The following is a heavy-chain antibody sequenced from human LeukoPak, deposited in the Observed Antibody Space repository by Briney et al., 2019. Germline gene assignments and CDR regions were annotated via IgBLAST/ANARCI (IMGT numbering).Heavy chain of an antibody. Sequence: GSSVKVSCKASGGTFSSYAISWVRQAPGQGLEWMGRIIPIFGIANYAQKFQGRVTTTADKSTSTAYMELSSLRSEDTAVYYCARDHCSGGSCYSRGPWHNWFDPWGQGTLVTVSS. J-gene: IGHJ5*02. CDR1: GGTFSSYA. D-gene: IGHD2-15*01. V-gene: IGHV1-69*04. CDR3: ARDHCSGGSCYSRGPWHNWFDP. CDR2: IIPIFGIA.